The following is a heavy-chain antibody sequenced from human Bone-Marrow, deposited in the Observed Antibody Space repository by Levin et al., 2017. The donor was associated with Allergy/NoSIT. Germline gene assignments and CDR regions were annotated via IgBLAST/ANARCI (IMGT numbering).Heavy chain of an antibody. CDR3: ARGFYYDILTGYYKMDPFDY. J-gene: IGHJ4*02. CDR1: GGSFSGYY. CDR2: INHSGST. V-gene: IGHV4-34*01. D-gene: IGHD3-9*01. Sequence: SETLSLTCAVYGGSFSGYYWSWIRQPPGKGLEWIGEINHSGSTNYNPSLKSRVTISVDTSKNQFSLKLSSVTAADTAVYYCARGFYYDILTGYYKMDPFDYWGQGTLVTVSS.